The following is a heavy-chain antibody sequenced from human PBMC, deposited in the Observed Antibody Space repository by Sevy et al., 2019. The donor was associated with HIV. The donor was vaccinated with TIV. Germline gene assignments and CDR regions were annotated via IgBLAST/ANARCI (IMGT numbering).Heavy chain of an antibody. CDR2: IYYSGST. CDR1: GGSISSYY. Sequence: SETLSLTCTVSGGSISSYYWSWIRQPPGKGLEWIGYIYYSGSTNYNPSLKSRVTISVDTSKNQFSLKLSSVTAADTAVYYCARGGDSGGWLGWGYYYYGMDVWGQGTTVTVSS. D-gene: IGHD6-19*01. V-gene: IGHV4-59*01. J-gene: IGHJ6*02. CDR3: ARGGDSGGWLGWGYYYYGMDV.